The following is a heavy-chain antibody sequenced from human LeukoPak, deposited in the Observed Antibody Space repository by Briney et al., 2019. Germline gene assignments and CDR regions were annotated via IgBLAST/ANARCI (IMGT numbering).Heavy chain of an antibody. Sequence: SETLSLTCTVSGGSISSSSYYWGWIRQPPGKGLEWIGRIYTSGSTNYNPSLKSRVTMSVDTSKNQFSLKLSSVTAADTAVYYCARGVDYSFDYWGQGTLVTVSS. D-gene: IGHD4-11*01. CDR3: ARGVDYSFDY. J-gene: IGHJ4*02. CDR1: GGSISSSSYY. V-gene: IGHV4-61*05. CDR2: IYTSGST.